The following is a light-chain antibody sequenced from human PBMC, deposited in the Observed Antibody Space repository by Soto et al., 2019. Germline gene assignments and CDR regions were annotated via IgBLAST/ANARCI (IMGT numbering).Light chain of an antibody. J-gene: IGKJ1*01. Sequence: LHMSQSSSTLSASVGDRVTITCRSSQSISSWLAWYQQKPGKAPKLLIYDASSLESGVPSRFSGSGSGTEFTLTISSLQPDDFATYYCQQYNSYRTLGQGTKVDI. V-gene: IGKV1-5*01. CDR2: DAS. CDR3: QQYNSYRT. CDR1: QSISSW.